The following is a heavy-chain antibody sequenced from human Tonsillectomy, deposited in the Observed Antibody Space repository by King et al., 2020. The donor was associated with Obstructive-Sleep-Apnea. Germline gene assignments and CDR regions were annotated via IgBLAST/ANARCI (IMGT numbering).Heavy chain of an antibody. D-gene: IGHD4-17*01. J-gene: IGHJ4*02. CDR2: VKSRTDGGTS. V-gene: IGHV3-15*02. CDR3: STLHDYGDHY. CDR1: GFTFSNSW. Sequence: VQLVESGGAFVKPGGSLRLSCATSGFTFSNSWMSWVRQAPGKGLEWVVRVKSRTDGGTSDYAAPVKGRFAISRDDSETKLYLQMNSLKTEDTATYYCSTLHDYGDHYWGQGTLVTVSS.